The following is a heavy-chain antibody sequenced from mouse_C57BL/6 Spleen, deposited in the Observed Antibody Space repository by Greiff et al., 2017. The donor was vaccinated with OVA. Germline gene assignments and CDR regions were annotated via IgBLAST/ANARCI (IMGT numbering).Heavy chain of an antibody. V-gene: IGHV3-6*01. CDR3: AIGGYSKGFDY. CDR1: GYSITSGYY. D-gene: IGHD2-5*01. J-gene: IGHJ2*01. Sequence: VQLQQSGPGLVKPSQSLSLTCSVTGYSITSGYYWNWIRQFPGNKLEWMGYISYDGSNNYNPSLKNRISITRDTSKNQFFLKLNSVTTEDTATYYCAIGGYSKGFDYWGQGTTLTVSS. CDR2: ISYDGSN.